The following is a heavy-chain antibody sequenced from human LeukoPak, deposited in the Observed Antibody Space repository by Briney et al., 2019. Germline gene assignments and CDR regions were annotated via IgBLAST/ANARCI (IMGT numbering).Heavy chain of an antibody. CDR1: GGSFSGYY. J-gene: IGHJ4*02. CDR2: INHSGST. D-gene: IGHD4-17*01. V-gene: IGHV4-34*01. Sequence: SETLSLTWAVDGGSFSGYYWSWIRQPPGKGLERNGEINHSGSTNYNPSLKSRVTISVDTSKNQFSLKLSSVTAADTAVYYCARGLSYGDYDVWGQGTLVTVSS. CDR3: ARGLSYGDYDV.